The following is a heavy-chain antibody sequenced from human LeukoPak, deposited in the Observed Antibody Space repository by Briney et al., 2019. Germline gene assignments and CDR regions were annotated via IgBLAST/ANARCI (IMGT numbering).Heavy chain of an antibody. V-gene: IGHV3-30*02. Sequence: AGGSLGLSCAASGFTFSSYGMHWVRQAPGKGLEWVAFIRYDGSSQDYADSVQGRFTISRDNSKNTLYLQMNSLRAEDTAVYYCAKGYSYGGRFFDYWGQGTMVTVSS. CDR1: GFTFSSYG. CDR2: IRYDGSSQ. CDR3: AKGYSYGGRFFDY. J-gene: IGHJ4*02. D-gene: IGHD5-18*01.